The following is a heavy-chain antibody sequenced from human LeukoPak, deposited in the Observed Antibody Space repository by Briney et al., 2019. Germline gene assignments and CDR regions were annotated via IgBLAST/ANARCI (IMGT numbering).Heavy chain of an antibody. V-gene: IGHV3-73*01. CDR1: GFTFSGSG. CDR2: IRSKANSYAT. Sequence: GGSLRLSCAASGFTFSGSGMHWVRQASGKGLEWVGRIRSKANSYATVYAASVKGRFTISRDDSKNTAYLQMNSLKTEDTAVYYCTRHDDYGSYWGQGTLVTASS. J-gene: IGHJ4*02. D-gene: IGHD4/OR15-4a*01. CDR3: TRHDDYGSY.